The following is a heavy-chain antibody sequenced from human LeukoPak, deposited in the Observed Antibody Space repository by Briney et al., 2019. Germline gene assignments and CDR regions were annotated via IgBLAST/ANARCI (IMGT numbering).Heavy chain of an antibody. CDR1: GGSISTFY. CDR3: ARRGIRSWFDP. D-gene: IGHD1-14*01. V-gene: IGHV4-4*07. Sequence: KASETLSLTCTVSGGSISTFYWSWIRQPAGKGLEWIGRIYTTESTNYNPSLKSRVAISLDTSRSQISLKLSSVTAADTAVYYCARRGIRSWFDPWGQGTLVTVSS. CDR2: IYTTEST. J-gene: IGHJ5*02.